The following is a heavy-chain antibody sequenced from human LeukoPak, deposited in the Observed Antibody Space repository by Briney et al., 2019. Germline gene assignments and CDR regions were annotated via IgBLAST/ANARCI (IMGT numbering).Heavy chain of an antibody. D-gene: IGHD2-15*01. CDR1: GFTFSSYG. CDR2: VSSSGSTR. Sequence: GGSLRLSCAASGFTFSSYGMSWVRQAPGKGLEWVSYVSSSGSTRYYADSVKGRFTISRDNAKNSLYLQMNSLRAEDTALYYCARDRYCSGDSCLNWFDPWGQGTLVTVSS. V-gene: IGHV3-48*04. J-gene: IGHJ5*02. CDR3: ARDRYCSGDSCLNWFDP.